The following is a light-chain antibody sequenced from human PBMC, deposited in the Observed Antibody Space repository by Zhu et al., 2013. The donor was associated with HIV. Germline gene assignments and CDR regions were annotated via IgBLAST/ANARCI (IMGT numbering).Light chain of an antibody. Sequence: DIVMTQSPDSLAVSLGERATINCTSSKTVLYATNNKNYLAWYQQKLGQPPKVVIYWASNRESGVPDRFSASGSRTDFALTITNLQADDAAFYYCQQCLYTPITFGQGTRLEIK. J-gene: IGKJ5*01. CDR1: KTVLYATNNKNY. CDR3: QQCLYTPIT. V-gene: IGKV4-1*01. CDR2: WAS.